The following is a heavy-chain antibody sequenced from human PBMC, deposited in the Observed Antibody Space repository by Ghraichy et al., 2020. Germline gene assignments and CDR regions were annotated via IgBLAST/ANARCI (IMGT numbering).Heavy chain of an antibody. CDR3: ARDPYGDYKYAGTDY. D-gene: IGHD4-17*01. CDR2: IKADGSEK. J-gene: IGHJ4*02. Sequence: GGSLRLSCAASGFRFSRHWMSWVRQAPGKGLEWVASIKADGSEKQYVESVKGRFIISRDNAKNLVSLQMNSVRAEDTAVFYCARDPYGDYKYAGTDYWGQGTLFTVSS. V-gene: IGHV3-7*01. CDR1: GFRFSRHW.